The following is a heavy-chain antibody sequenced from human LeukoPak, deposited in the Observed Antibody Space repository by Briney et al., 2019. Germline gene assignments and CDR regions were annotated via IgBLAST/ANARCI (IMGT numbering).Heavy chain of an antibody. CDR1: GFTFSNYA. CDR3: ARDRWYYYDSSDYYHDAFDI. V-gene: IGHV3-30*04. J-gene: IGHJ3*02. Sequence: GGSLRLSCAASGFTFSNYAMHWVRQAPGKGLEWVAVISYDGSNKYYADSVKGRFTISRDNSKNTLYLQMNSLRAEDTAAYYCARDRWYYYDSSDYYHDAFDIWGQGTMVTVSS. D-gene: IGHD3-22*01. CDR2: ISYDGSNK.